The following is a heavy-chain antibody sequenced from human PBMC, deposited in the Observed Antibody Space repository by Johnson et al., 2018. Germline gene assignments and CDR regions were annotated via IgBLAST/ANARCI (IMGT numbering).Heavy chain of an antibody. CDR1: GFTVSSNY. V-gene: IGHV3-66*02. CDR3: ARGEPNDHYYYYYMDV. Sequence: VQLVESGGGLVQPGGSXRLSCAASGFTVSSNYMSWVRQAPGKGLEWVSVIYSGGSTYYAASVKGRFTISRDNSKNTLYLQMNSLRAEDTAVYYGARGEPNDHYYYYYMDVWGKGTTVTVSS. J-gene: IGHJ6*03. CDR2: IYSGGST. D-gene: IGHD1-1*01.